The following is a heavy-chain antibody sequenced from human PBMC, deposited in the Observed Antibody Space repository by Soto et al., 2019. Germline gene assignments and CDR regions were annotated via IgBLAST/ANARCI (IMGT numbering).Heavy chain of an antibody. CDR2: IYWNDDK. Sequence: ESGPTLVNPTQTLTLTCTLSGISLSTSGVGLGWIRQTPGKALEWLALIYWNDDKHYSPSLKTRLTITKDTSKNQAVLTMTNMDPVDTATYYCARGLATLPVFAFDIWRQGTVVTVSS. V-gene: IGHV2-5*01. CDR3: ARGLATLPVFAFDI. J-gene: IGHJ3*02. D-gene: IGHD6-6*01. CDR1: GISLSTSGVG.